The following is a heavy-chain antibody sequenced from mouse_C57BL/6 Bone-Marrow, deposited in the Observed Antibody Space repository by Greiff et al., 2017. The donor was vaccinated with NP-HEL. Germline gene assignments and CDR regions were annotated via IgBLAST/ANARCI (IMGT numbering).Heavy chain of an antibody. Sequence: AELGKKEASVKLSCTAPRSPPPPSPPTFVPPLPSPFLSFILKIDPYYGETKYAPKFQGKATITADTSSNTAYLQLSSLTSEDTAVYYCARSWYWGQGTTLTVSS. CDR2: IDPYYGET. V-gene: IGHV14-2*01. CDR1: RSPPPPSP. J-gene: IGHJ2*01. CDR3: ARSWY.